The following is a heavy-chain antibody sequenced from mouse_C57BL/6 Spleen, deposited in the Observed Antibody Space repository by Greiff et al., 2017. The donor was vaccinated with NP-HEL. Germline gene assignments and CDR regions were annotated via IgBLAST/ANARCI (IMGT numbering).Heavy chain of an antibody. CDR1: GFSLTSYG. J-gene: IGHJ4*01. V-gene: IGHV2-5*01. D-gene: IGHD2-5*01. CDR3: AKAYYSNYHAMGD. CDR2: IWSGGST. Sequence: VQLQQSGPGLVQPSQSLSITCTVSGFSLTSYGVHWVRQSPGKGLEWLGVIWSGGSTDYNAAFMSRLSITKDNSKSHVFFKMNSLQADDTAIYYCAKAYYSNYHAMGDWGQGTSVTVSS.